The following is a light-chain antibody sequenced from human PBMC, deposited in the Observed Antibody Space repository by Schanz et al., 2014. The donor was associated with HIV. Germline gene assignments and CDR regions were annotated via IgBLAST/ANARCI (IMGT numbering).Light chain of an antibody. CDR1: QTISSS. Sequence: DIQLTQSPALLSASVGDRVTITCRASQTISSSLAWYQQRPGKAPKVLIYAASSLQRGAPSRFSGSGSGTEFTLTISSLQPEDFATYYCQQSHTYPYTFGQGTTLEIK. CDR3: QQSHTYPYT. J-gene: IGKJ2*01. V-gene: IGKV1-9*01. CDR2: AAS.